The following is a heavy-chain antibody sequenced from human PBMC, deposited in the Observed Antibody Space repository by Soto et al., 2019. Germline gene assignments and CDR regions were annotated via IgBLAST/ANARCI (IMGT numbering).Heavy chain of an antibody. J-gene: IGHJ4*02. V-gene: IGHV1-18*01. CDR1: GFIFTSYG. CDR2: ISAHNGNR. Sequence: QVQLVQSGVEVKKPGASVKVSCKASGFIFTSYGISWVRQAPGQGLEWMGWISAHNGNRKYAQKLQGRVTMTTDTSTSTAYMELRSLRSDDTAVYYCARDLGGFPDYWGQGTLVTVSS. CDR3: ARDLGGFPDY. D-gene: IGHD5-12*01.